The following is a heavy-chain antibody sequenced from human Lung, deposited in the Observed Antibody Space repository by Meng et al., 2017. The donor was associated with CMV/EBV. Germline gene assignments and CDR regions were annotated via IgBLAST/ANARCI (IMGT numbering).Heavy chain of an antibody. CDR2: TYYKSIWYT. D-gene: IGHD6-19*01. V-gene: IGHV6-1*01. CDR1: GDSVSSNSAA. J-gene: IGHJ6*02. CDR3: ARDTKALDSSGWYVHYYYGTDV. Sequence: SQTLXLTXSIFGDSVSSNSAAWNWIRQSPSRGLEWLGRTYYKSIWYTDYAVAVRSRIAINADTFGSQFSLQMRYVTHDDTAVYYCARDTKALDSSGWYVHYYYGTDVXGQGXTVTVSS.